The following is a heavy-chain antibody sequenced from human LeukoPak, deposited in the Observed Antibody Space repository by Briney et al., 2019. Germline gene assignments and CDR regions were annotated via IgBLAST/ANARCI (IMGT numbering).Heavy chain of an antibody. J-gene: IGHJ4*02. CDR2: VSGSGGST. D-gene: IGHD2-2*01. V-gene: IGHV3-23*01. CDR3: AKGGWLGYCSSTSCYWDFDY. Sequence: GGSLRLSCAASGFTFSSYVMSWVRQAPGKGLEWVSAVSGSGGSTYYADSVKGRFTMSRDNSKNTLYLQMNSLRAEDTAVYYCAKGGWLGYCSSTSCYWDFDYWGQGTLVTVSS. CDR1: GFTFSSYV.